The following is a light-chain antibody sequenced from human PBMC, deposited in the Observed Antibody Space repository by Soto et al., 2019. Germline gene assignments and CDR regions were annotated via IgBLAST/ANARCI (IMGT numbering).Light chain of an antibody. Sequence: EILLTQSPGTLSLSPGERGTLTCRASQSVSSSYLAWYQQKPGEAPRLLIYGASSRDTGIPDRFSGSGSGTDCTLTISRLEPEDFSVYSGQQYGSSPTTFGQGTRLEIK. J-gene: IGKJ5*01. CDR2: GAS. CDR1: QSVSSSY. CDR3: QQYGSSPTT. V-gene: IGKV3-20*01.